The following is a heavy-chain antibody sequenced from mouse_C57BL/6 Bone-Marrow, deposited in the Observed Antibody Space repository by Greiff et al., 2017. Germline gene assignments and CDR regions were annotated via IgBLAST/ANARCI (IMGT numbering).Heavy chain of an antibody. V-gene: IGHV1-26*01. CDR1: GYTFTDYY. CDR3: ARSLAY. J-gene: IGHJ3*01. CDR2: INPNNGGT. Sequence: EVQLQQSGPELVKPGASVKISCKASGYTFTDYYMNWVKQSHGKSLEWIGDINPNNGGTSYNQKFKGKATLTVDKSSSTAYMELRSLTSVDSAVYYCARSLAYWGQGTLVTVSA.